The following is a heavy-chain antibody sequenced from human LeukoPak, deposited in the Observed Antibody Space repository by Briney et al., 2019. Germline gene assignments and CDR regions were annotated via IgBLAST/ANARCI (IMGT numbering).Heavy chain of an antibody. CDR2: IIPILGIA. D-gene: IGHD3-9*01. Sequence: SVKVSCKASGGTFSSYAISWVRQAPGQGLEWMGRIIPILGIANYAQKFQGRVTITADKSTSTAYMELSSLRSEDTAVYYSARDWDYDILTGYYRGDYYYGMDVWGQGTTVTVSS. CDR3: ARDWDYDILTGYYRGDYYYGMDV. V-gene: IGHV1-69*04. CDR1: GGTFSSYA. J-gene: IGHJ6*02.